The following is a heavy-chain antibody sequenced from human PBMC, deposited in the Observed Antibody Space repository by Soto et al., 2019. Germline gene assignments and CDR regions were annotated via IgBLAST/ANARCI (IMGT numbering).Heavy chain of an antibody. J-gene: IGHJ6*02. CDR2: MNPNSGNT. CDR1: GYTFTSYD. D-gene: IGHD2-15*01. CDR3: ARSIVVVAANGRGYYYYGMDV. Sequence: QVQLVQSGAEVKKPGASVKVSCKASGYTFTSYDINWVRQATGQGLEWMGWMNPNSGNTGYAQKFQGRVSMTRNTTISTAYMELSSLRSEDTAVYYCARSIVVVAANGRGYYYYGMDVWGQGTTVTVSS. V-gene: IGHV1-8*01.